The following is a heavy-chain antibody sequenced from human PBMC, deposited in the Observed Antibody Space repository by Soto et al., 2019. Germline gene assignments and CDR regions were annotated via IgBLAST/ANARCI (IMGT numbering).Heavy chain of an antibody. Sequence: PSQTLSLTCAISGDSVSSNSAAWNWIRQSPARGLEWLGRTYYRSKWYNDYVVSMKSRLTINPDTSKNQFSLQLNSVTPEDTAVYYCARGSDSSFDYWCQGSLVTVSS. J-gene: IGHJ4*02. V-gene: IGHV6-1*01. D-gene: IGHD2-21*02. CDR1: GDSVSSNSAA. CDR3: ARGSDSSFDY. CDR2: TYYRSKWYN.